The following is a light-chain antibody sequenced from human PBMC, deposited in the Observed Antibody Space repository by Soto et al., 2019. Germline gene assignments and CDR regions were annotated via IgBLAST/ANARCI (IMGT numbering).Light chain of an antibody. Sequence: DIQLTQSPSFLSASVGDRVTITCRASQNIIFFLNWYQQKPGAAPKLLIYDASNLQAGVPSRFSGSGSGTDFTFTISSLQPEDVATYYCQQYDNIPLTFGGGTKVDIK. J-gene: IGKJ4*01. CDR1: QNIIFF. CDR3: QQYDNIPLT. CDR2: DAS. V-gene: IGKV1-33*01.